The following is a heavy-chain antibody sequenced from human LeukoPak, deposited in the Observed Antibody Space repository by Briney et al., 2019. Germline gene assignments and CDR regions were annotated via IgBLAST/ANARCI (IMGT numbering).Heavy chain of an antibody. Sequence: GASVKVSCKASGYTFTSYGISWVRQAPGQGLEWMGWISAYNGNTNYAQKLQGRVTMTTDTSTSTAYMELRRLRSDDTAMYFCARWSGGAYSFYNYGMDVWGQGTTVTVSS. D-gene: IGHD5-18*01. V-gene: IGHV1-18*01. CDR2: ISAYNGNT. CDR3: ARWSGGAYSFYNYGMDV. CDR1: GYTFTSYG. J-gene: IGHJ6*02.